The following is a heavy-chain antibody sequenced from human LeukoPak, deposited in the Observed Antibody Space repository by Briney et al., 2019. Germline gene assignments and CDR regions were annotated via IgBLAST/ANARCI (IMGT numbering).Heavy chain of an antibody. J-gene: IGHJ5*02. CDR2: INPSSGGT. Sequence: ASVKVSCKASGYTSTKYYMFWVRQAPGQGLEWMGRINPSSGGTDYAQKFQGRVTMTRDTSISTAYMELSRLRSDDTAMYYCARGYCSGGSCYSVENWFDPWGQGTLVTVSP. D-gene: IGHD2-15*01. V-gene: IGHV1-2*06. CDR1: GYTSTKYY. CDR3: ARGYCSGGSCYSVENWFDP.